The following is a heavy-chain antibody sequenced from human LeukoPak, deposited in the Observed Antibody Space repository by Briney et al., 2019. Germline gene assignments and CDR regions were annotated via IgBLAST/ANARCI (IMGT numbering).Heavy chain of an antibody. D-gene: IGHD4-17*01. Sequence: SETLSLTCTVSGDSISSSSSYWGWIRQPPGKGLEWIGYIYYSGSTYYNPSLKSRVTISVDTSKNQFSLKLSSVTAADTAVYYCARTNFDYGDYLFDPWGQGTLVTVSS. J-gene: IGHJ5*02. CDR1: GDSISSSSSY. V-gene: IGHV4-30-4*02. CDR2: IYYSGST. CDR3: ARTNFDYGDYLFDP.